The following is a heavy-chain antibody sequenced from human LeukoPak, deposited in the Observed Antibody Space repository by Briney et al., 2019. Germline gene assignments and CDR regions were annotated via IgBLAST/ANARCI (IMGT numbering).Heavy chain of an antibody. J-gene: IGHJ4*02. Sequence: PSETLSLTCTVSGGSISDYFWTWLRQPPGKGLEWIGYIYYTGSTNYNPSLKSRVTLSVDTSKNQFSLKLTSVTAADTAVYYCARRRDTAIDYWGQGILVTVSS. CDR1: GGSISDYF. CDR2: IYYTGST. D-gene: IGHD5-18*01. V-gene: IGHV4-59*08. CDR3: ARRRDTAIDY.